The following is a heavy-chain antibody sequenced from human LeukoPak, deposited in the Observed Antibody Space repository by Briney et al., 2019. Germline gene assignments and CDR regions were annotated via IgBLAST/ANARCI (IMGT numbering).Heavy chain of an antibody. D-gene: IGHD3-22*01. V-gene: IGHV1-2*02. CDR1: GYTFIDYY. J-gene: IGHJ5*02. CDR2: INPNNGGT. Sequence: ASVTVSCKASGYTFIDYYMHWVRRAPGQGLEWMGWINPNNGGTNYAQKFQGRVTITRDTSISTAYMELSRLTSDDTAIYYCARGVLAGYDSSGYPFYNWFDPWGQGTLVTVSS. CDR3: ARGVLAGYDSSGYPFYNWFDP.